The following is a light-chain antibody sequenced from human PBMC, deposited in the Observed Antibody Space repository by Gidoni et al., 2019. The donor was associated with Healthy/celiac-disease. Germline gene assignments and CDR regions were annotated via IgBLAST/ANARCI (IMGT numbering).Light chain of an antibody. CDR2: GAS. CDR3: QQYGSSPLT. V-gene: IGKV3-20*01. Sequence: EIVLTQSPGTLSLSQGERATLSCRASQSVSSSYLAWYQQKPGQAPRLLIDGASSRATGIPDRFSGSGSGTDFTLTISRLEPEDFAVYYCQQYGSSPLTFGQGTKVEIK. CDR1: QSVSSSY. J-gene: IGKJ1*01.